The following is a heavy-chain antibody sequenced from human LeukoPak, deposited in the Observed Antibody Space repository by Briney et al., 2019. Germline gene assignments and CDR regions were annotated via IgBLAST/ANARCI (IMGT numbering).Heavy chain of an antibody. Sequence: PGGSLRLSCAASGFSFNWMSWVRQAPGKGLEWVASISENGRAKPYVASVRGRFTISRVNTKNSLYLQMNSLRVEDTAVYYCARGGAAAARKRGIDYWGQGTLVTVSS. CDR1: GFSFNW. CDR2: ISENGRAK. CDR3: ARGGAAAARKRGIDY. J-gene: IGHJ4*02. V-gene: IGHV3-7*01. D-gene: IGHD6-13*01.